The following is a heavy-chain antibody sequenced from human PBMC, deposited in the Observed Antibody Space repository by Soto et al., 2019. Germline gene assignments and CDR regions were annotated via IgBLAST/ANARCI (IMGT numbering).Heavy chain of an antibody. CDR2: IIPIFGTA. Sequence: KASGGTFSSYAISWVRQAPGQGLEWMGGIIPIFGTANYAQKFQGRVTITADESTSTAYMELSSLRAEDTAVYYCAKDLVVVVVAAIYYYYYGMDVWGQGTTVTVSS. J-gene: IGHJ6*02. CDR1: GGTFSSYA. D-gene: IGHD2-15*01. V-gene: IGHV1-69*01. CDR3: AKDLVVVVVAAIYYYYYGMDV.